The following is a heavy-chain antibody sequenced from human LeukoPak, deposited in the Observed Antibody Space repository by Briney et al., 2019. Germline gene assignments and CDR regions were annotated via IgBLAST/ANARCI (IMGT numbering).Heavy chain of an antibody. V-gene: IGHV4-4*07. D-gene: IGHD1-26*01. CDR1: GGSIGSYY. CDR2: IYTSGST. Sequence: SETLSLTCTVSGGSIGSYYWSWIRQPAGKGLEWIGRIYTSGSTNYNPSLKSRVTMSVDTSKNQFSLKLSSVTAADTAVYYCAGYSGSYFDAFDIWGQGTMVTVPS. J-gene: IGHJ3*02. CDR3: AGYSGSYFDAFDI.